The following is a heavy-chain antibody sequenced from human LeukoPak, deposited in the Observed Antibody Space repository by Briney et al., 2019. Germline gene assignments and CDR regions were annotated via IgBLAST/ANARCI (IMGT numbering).Heavy chain of an antibody. J-gene: IGHJ4*02. D-gene: IGHD5-18*01. CDR1: GYTFTAYY. V-gene: IGHV1-2*02. Sequence: ASVKVSCKASGYTFTAYYIHWVRQAPGQGLEWMGWINPNSGGTNYAQKFQGRVTMTRDTSISTAYMELSRLTSDDTAVYYCARGQHATAMVSSTRYDYWGQGTLVTVSS. CDR3: ARGQHATAMVSSTRYDY. CDR2: INPNSGGT.